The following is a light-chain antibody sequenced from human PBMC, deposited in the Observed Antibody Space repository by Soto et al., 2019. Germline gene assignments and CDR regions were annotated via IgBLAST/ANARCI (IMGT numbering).Light chain of an antibody. V-gene: IGKV3-11*01. CDR2: DAS. CDR3: QQRINWPLT. J-gene: IGKJ4*01. CDR1: QSVGTN. Sequence: EIVMTQSPATLSVSPGERATLSCRASQSVGTNLVWYQHKPGQAPRLLIYDASSRASGIPARFSGSGSGTDFTLTISSLEPEDFAVYYCQQRINWPLTFGGGTKVDIK.